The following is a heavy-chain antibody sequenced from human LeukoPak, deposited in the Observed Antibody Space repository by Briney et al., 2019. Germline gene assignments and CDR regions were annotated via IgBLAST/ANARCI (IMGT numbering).Heavy chain of an antibody. D-gene: IGHD2-2*01. CDR1: GYNFPAYF. CDR2: INPNGGDT. J-gene: IGHJ4*02. Sequence: ASVKVSCKAGGYNFPAYFVHWVRQAPGQGLEWMGRINPNGGDTNYAQKFQGRVTMASDTSISTAYMELSSLISDDTAVYYCARVGFTTSWSNFDYWGQGTLATVSS. V-gene: IGHV1-2*06. CDR3: ARVGFTTSWSNFDY.